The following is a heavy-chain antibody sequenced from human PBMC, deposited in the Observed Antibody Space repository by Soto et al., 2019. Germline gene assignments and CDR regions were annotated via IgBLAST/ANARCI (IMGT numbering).Heavy chain of an antibody. CDR1: GFTFSSYS. D-gene: IGHD6-19*01. V-gene: IGHV3-21*01. CDR3: ARDSPAAAGTGAVAGTGYFDY. CDR2: ISSSSSYI. J-gene: IGHJ4*02. Sequence: GGSLRLSCAASGFTFSSYSMNWVRQAPGKGLEWVSSISSSSSYIYYADSVKGRFTISRDNAKNSLYLQMNSLRAEDTAVYYCARDSPAAAGTGAVAGTGYFDYWGQRTLVTVSS.